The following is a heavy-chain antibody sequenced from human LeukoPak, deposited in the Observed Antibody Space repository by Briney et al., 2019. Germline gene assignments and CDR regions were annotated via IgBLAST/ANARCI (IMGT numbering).Heavy chain of an antibody. CDR2: ISGSGGAT. CDR3: AKRGVVIRVILVGFHKEAYYFDS. J-gene: IGHJ4*02. Sequence: RGSLRLSCVVSGITLSNYGMSWVRQAPGKGMEWVAGISGSGGATTYADAVKGRFTISRDSPKNTLYLHMSSLRADDTAVYFCAKRGVVIRVILVGFHKEAYYFDSWGQGALVTVSS. CDR1: GITLSNYG. V-gene: IGHV3-23*01. D-gene: IGHD3-22*01.